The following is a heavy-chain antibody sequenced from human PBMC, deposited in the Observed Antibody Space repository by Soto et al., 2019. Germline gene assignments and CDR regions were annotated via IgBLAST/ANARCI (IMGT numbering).Heavy chain of an antibody. CDR2: IIPIFGTA. CDR3: ARESGATYPRIMSGVDV. D-gene: IGHD3-16*01. J-gene: IGHJ6*02. Sequence: QVQLVQSGAEVKKPGSSVKVSCKASGGTFSSYAISWVRQAPGQGLEWMGGIIPIFGTANYAQKFQGRVTITADETPSTAYMELSSLRSEDTAVYSCARESGATYPRIMSGVDVWGQGTTVTVSS. CDR1: GGTFSSYA. V-gene: IGHV1-69*01.